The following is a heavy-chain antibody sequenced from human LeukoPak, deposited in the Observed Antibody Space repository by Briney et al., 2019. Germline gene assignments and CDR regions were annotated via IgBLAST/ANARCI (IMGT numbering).Heavy chain of an antibody. CDR1: GVSMSSYY. V-gene: IGHV4-59*01. J-gene: IGHJ4*02. CDR2: IFNGGSA. Sequence: PSETLSLTCTVSGVSMSSYYWSWIRQVPGKGLEYVGYIFNGGSANYNPSLESRVTISVDTSKNQISLKLSAVTAADTAIYYCARVTYSNYWADYWGRGTLVTVSS. D-gene: IGHD1-7*01. CDR3: ARVTYSNYWADY.